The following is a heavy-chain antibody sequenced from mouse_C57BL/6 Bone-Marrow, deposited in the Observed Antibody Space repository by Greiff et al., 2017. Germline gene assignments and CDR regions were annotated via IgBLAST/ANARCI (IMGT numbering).Heavy chain of an antibody. V-gene: IGHV1-76*01. J-gene: IGHJ2*01. Sequence: QVQLKQSGAELVRPGASVKLSCKASGYTFTDYYINWVKQRPGQGLEWIARIYPGSGNTYYNEKFKGKATLTAEKYSSTAYMQLSSLTSEDSAVYFGADYGSSYDYWGQGTTLT. CDR2: IYPGSGNT. CDR1: GYTFTDYY. CDR3: ADYGSSYDY. D-gene: IGHD1-1*01.